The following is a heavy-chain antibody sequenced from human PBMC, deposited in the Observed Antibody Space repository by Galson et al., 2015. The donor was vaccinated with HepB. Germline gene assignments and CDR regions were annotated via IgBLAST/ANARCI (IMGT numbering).Heavy chain of an antibody. CDR3: ARELMVGGVIDSYYYYYGMDV. CDR2: IIPILGIT. CDR1: GGTFSSYA. V-gene: IGHV1-69*10. J-gene: IGHJ6*02. Sequence: SVKVSCRASGGTFSSYAISWVRQAPGQGLEWMGGIIPILGITNYAQKFQGRVTITADKSTSTAYMELSSLRSEDTAMYYCARELMVGGVIDSYYYYYGMDVWGQGTTVTVSS. D-gene: IGHD3-16*02.